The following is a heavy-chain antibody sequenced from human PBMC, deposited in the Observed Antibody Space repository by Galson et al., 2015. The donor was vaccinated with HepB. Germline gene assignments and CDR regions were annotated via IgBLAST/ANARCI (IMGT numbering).Heavy chain of an antibody. V-gene: IGHV4-34*01. Sequence: SETLSLTCAVYGGSFSGYYWSWIRQPPGKGLEWIGEINHSGSTNYNPSLKSRVTISVDTSKNQFSLKLSSVTAADTAVYYCARAWFRGYSYGSPFDYWGQGTLVTVSS. CDR3: ARAWFRGYSYGSPFDY. D-gene: IGHD5-18*01. CDR2: INHSGST. CDR1: GGSFSGYY. J-gene: IGHJ4*02.